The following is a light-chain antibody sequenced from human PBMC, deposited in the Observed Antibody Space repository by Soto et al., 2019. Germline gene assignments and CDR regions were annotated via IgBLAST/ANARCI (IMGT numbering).Light chain of an antibody. CDR2: EVS. CDR3: SSYTRSITLVV. V-gene: IGLV2-14*01. J-gene: IGLJ1*01. CDR1: SSDVGGYNY. Sequence: QSVLTQPASVSGSTGQSITISCTGTSSDVGGYNYVSWYQQHPGKAPKLMFYEVSNRPSGVSNRFSGSKSCNTASLTISGLQAEDEADYSCSSYTRSITLVVFGTGTKLTVL.